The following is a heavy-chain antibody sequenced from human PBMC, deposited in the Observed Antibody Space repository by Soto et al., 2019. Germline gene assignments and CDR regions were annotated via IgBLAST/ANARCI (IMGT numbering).Heavy chain of an antibody. CDR1: GFTFSTYA. D-gene: IGHD2-21*02. CDR3: AKGPSLTAHPYTWFDP. CDR2: ISASGSST. J-gene: IGHJ5*02. Sequence: EVQLLESGGGLVQPGGSLRLSCAASGFTFSTYAVYWVRQAPGKGLEWVSAISASGSSTYYADSVKGRFTISRDNSKNTLYLQMNSLRAEDTAVYYCAKGPSLTAHPYTWFDPWGQGTLVTVSS. V-gene: IGHV3-23*01.